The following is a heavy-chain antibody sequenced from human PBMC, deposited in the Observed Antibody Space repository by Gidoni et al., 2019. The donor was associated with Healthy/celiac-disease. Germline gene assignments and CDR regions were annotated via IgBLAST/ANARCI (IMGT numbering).Heavy chain of an antibody. CDR3: AKGRVRVSTYFDL. CDR1: GLPFSSYG. J-gene: IGHJ2*01. CDR2: ISYDGSNK. Sequence: QVQLVESGGGVVQPGRSLRLSCAAYGLPFSSYGMHWVRQAPGKGLELLAVISYDGSNKYYADSVKGRFTISRDNSKNTLYLQMNSLRAEDTAVYYCAKGRVRVSTYFDLWGRGTLVTVSS. V-gene: IGHV3-30*18. D-gene: IGHD3-10*01.